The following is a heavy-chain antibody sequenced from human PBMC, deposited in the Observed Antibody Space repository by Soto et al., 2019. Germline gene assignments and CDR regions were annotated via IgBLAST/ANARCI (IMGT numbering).Heavy chain of an antibody. J-gene: IGHJ6*02. CDR3: ARRLYYDSSGFEGGGMDV. Sequence: PSETLSLTCTVSGGSISSSIYYWGWIRQPPGKGQEWIGSIYYSGSTYYNPSLKSRVTISVDTSKNQFSLKLSSVTAADTAVYYCARRLYYDSSGFEGGGMDVWGQGTKVTV. CDR1: GGSISSSIYY. D-gene: IGHD3-22*01. V-gene: IGHV4-39*01. CDR2: IYYSGST.